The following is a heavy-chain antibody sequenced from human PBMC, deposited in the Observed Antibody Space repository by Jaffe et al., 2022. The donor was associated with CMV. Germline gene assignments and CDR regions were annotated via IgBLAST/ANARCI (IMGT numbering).Heavy chain of an antibody. J-gene: IGHJ6*02. CDR3: ARGNLGYSYGFGPTRYYYYYGMDV. CDR1: GFTFSDYY. D-gene: IGHD5-18*01. Sequence: QVQLVESGGGLVKPGGSLRLSCAASGFTFSDYYMSWIRQAPGKGLEWVSYISSSGSTIYYADSVKGRFTISRDNAKNSLYLQMNSLRAEDTAVYYCARGNLGYSYGFGPTRYYYYYGMDVWGQGTTVTDSS. CDR2: ISSSGSTI. V-gene: IGHV3-11*01.